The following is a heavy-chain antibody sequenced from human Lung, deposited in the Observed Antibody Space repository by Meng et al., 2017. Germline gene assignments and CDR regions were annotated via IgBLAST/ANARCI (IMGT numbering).Heavy chain of an antibody. V-gene: IGHV1-8*01. D-gene: IGHD4-23*01. Sequence: QVHLVQSGAEVKKPGASVKVSCKASGYTFIRYDISWVRQASGQGLEWMGWMNPNTGNTGYAQKFQGRVTMTRNTAISTAYMELSSLRSEDTAVYYCARGLYGGNSENYWGQGTLVTVSS. CDR3: ARGLYGGNSENY. CDR1: GYTFIRYD. CDR2: MNPNTGNT. J-gene: IGHJ4*02.